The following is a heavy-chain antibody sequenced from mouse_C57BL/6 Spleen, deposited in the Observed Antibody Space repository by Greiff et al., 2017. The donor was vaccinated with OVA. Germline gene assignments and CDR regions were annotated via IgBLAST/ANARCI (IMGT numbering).Heavy chain of an antibody. Sequence: QVQLQQPGAELVKPGASVKLSCKASGYTFTSYWMQWVKQRPGQGLEWIGEIDPSDSYTNYNQKFKGKATLTVDTSSSTAYMRLSSLTSEDSAVYYCARWGLGGYYFDDWGQGTTLTVSS. V-gene: IGHV1-50*01. CDR2: IDPSDSYT. CDR3: ARWGLGGYYFDD. CDR1: GYTFTSYW. J-gene: IGHJ2*01. D-gene: IGHD4-1*01.